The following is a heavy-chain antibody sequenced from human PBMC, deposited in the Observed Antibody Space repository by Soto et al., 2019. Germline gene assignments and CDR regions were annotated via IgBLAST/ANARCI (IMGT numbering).Heavy chain of an antibody. V-gene: IGHV3-66*01. CDR3: AREGGDYIWGSYRPMWFDP. D-gene: IGHD3-16*02. CDR2: IYSGGST. J-gene: IGHJ5*02. CDR1: GFTVSSNY. Sequence: GGSLRLSFAASGFTVSSNYMSWVRQAPGKGLEWVSVIYSGGSTYYADSVKGRFTISRDNSKNTLYLQMNSLRAEDTAVYYCAREGGDYIWGSYRPMWFDPWGQGTLVTVSS.